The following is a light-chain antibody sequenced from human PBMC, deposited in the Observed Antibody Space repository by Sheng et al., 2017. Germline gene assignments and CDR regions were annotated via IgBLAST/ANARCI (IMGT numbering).Light chain of an antibody. V-gene: IGKV3D-15*01. CDR2: HAS. J-gene: IGKJ2*01. CDR3: QQYATSTRT. CDR1: QSIANN. Sequence: EIVMTQSPATLSVSPGERATLSCRASQSIANNLAWYQQKPGQAPRLVFYHASNGAIDTPPRFSGSGSGTDFTLTISRLEPQDFAMYYCQQYATSTRTFGQGTKLEIK.